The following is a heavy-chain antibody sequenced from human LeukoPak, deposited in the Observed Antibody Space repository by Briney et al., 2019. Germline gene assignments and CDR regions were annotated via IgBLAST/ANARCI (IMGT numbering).Heavy chain of an antibody. V-gene: IGHV1-69*06. D-gene: IGHD3-22*01. CDR2: ITPIFGTA. CDR1: GGTFSSYA. CDR3: ARGFFGSGYLSVQF. Sequence: SVKVSCKASGGTFSSYAISWVRQAPGQGLEWMGGITPIFGTANYAQKFQGRVTITADKSSTTVYMELSSLRSEDTAVYYCARGFFGSGYLSVQFWGQGTLVTVSS. J-gene: IGHJ1*01.